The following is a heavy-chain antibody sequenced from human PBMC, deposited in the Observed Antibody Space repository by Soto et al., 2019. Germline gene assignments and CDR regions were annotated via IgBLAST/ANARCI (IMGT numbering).Heavy chain of an antibody. D-gene: IGHD5-12*01. J-gene: IGHJ4*02. CDR2: VYGDNGNT. CDR1: GYTFTSYA. V-gene: IGHV1-3*01. Sequence: QVQLVQSGAEVKKPGASVKVSCKTSGYTFTSYAIHWVRQVPGQRLEWMGWVYGDNGNTTYLEKFQGRVTFTRDTSASTAYVEVSNLRGEDTALCYCAAVDIGDYWGQGTLVTVSS. CDR3: AAVDIGDY.